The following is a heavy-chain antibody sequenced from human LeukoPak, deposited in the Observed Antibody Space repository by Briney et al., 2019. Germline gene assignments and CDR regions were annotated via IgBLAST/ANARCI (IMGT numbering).Heavy chain of an antibody. V-gene: IGHV4-39*01. CDR1: GGSISSYY. Sequence: SETLSLTCTVSGGSISSYYWSWIRQPPEKGLEWIGSIYYSGSTYYNPSLKSRVTISVDTSKNQFSLKLSSVTAADTAVYYCARLLRIPGGWSHSGMDVWGQGTTVTVSS. J-gene: IGHJ6*02. CDR3: ARLLRIPGGWSHSGMDV. D-gene: IGHD5-12*01. CDR2: IYYSGST.